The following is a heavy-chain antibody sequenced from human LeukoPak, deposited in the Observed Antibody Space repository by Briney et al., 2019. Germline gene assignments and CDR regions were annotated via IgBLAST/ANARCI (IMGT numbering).Heavy chain of an antibody. D-gene: IGHD3-10*01. CDR2: MNPNSGNT. Sequence: ASVKVSCKASGYTFTSYDINWVRQATGQGLEWMGWMNPNSGNTGYAQKFQGRVTMTRNTSISTAYMELSSLRSEDTAVYYCARGSSDLWFGELLYRYWGQGTLVTVSS. J-gene: IGHJ4*02. CDR1: GYTFTSYD. CDR3: ARGSSDLWFGELLYRY. V-gene: IGHV1-8*01.